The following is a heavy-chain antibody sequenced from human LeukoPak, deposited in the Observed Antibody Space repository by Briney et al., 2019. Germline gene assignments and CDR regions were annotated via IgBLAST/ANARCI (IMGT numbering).Heavy chain of an antibody. Sequence: SETLSLTCTVSGGSISSYYWSWIRQPPGKGLEWIGYIYNNGCSGSTNYNPSLKSRVTISVDTSKGQFSLKLTSVTAADTAVYYCAGHPRISWFDPWGQGTLVTVSS. D-gene: IGHD3-3*02. V-gene: IGHV4-59*08. CDR2: IYNNGCSGST. CDR1: GGSISSYY. CDR3: AGHPRISWFDP. J-gene: IGHJ5*02.